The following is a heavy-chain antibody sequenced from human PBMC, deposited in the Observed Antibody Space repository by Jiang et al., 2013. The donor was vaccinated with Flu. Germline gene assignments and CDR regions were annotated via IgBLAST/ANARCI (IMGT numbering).Heavy chain of an antibody. V-gene: IGHV3-33*01. CDR2: IWYDGSNK. D-gene: IGHD2-2*02. CDR1: GFTFSSYG. Sequence: QLLESGGGVVQPGRPLRLSCAASGFTFSSYGMHWVRQAPGKGLEWVAVIWYDGSNKYYADSVKGRFTISRDNSKNTLYLQMNSPRAEDTAVYYCARDQDGPATAIYYWGQGTLVTVSS. CDR3: ARDQDGPATAIYY. J-gene: IGHJ4*02.